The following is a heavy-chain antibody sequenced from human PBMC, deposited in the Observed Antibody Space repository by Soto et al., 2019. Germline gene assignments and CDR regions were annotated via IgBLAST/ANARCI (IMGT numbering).Heavy chain of an antibody. V-gene: IGHV3-21*01. CDR2: ISSSSSYI. Sequence: EVQLVESGGGLVKPGGSLRLSCAASGFTFSSYSMNWVRQAPGQGLEWVSSISSSSSYIYYAASVKGRFTIYRDNAKNSLYRQMNSLRAEDTAVYYCVRGKGFDAFDIWGQVTMVTVSS. J-gene: IGHJ3*02. CDR3: VRGKGFDAFDI. CDR1: GFTFSSYS.